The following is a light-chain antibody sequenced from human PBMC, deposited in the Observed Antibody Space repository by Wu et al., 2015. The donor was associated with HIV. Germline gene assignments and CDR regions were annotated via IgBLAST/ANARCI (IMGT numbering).Light chain of an antibody. CDR2: GAS. J-gene: IGKJ1*01. V-gene: IGKV3-15*01. CDR1: QSVSSN. Sequence: EIVMTQSPATLSVSPGKRATLSCRASQSVSSNLAWYQQKPGQAPRLLIYGASTRATGIPARFSGSGSGTEFTLTISSMQSEDFAVYYCQQYNNGPRTFGQGTKVEVK. CDR3: QQYNNGPRT.